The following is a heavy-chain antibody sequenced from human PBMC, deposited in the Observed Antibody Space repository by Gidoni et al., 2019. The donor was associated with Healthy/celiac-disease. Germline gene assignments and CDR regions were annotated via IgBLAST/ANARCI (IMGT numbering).Heavy chain of an antibody. CDR2: IDSGGST. CDR3: ARGSRDSSGYYYVD. V-gene: IGHV4-59*01. D-gene: IGHD3-22*01. CDR1: GGSISSYY. Sequence: QVQLQESGPGLVKPSETLSLTCTVSGGSISSYYWSWIRQPPGRGLEWIGYIDSGGSTNYNPSLKSRVTISVDTSQNQFSLKLSSVTAADTAVYYCARGSRDSSGYYYVDWGQGTLVTVSS. J-gene: IGHJ4*02.